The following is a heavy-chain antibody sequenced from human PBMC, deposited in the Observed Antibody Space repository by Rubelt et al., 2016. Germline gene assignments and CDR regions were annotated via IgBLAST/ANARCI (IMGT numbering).Heavy chain of an antibody. CDR3: ASERDDYGDY. Sequence: QVQLVQSGAEGKKPGASVKVSCKASGYTFTGYYMHGVRQAPGQGLEGMGWINPNSGGTNNAQQFQGGVTMTRDTSISRVYMELSRLRSYGSAVCYCASERDDYGDYWGQGTLVTVSS. J-gene: IGHJ4*02. CDR1: GYTFTGYY. V-gene: IGHV1-2*02. D-gene: IGHD5-24*01. CDR2: INPNSGGT.